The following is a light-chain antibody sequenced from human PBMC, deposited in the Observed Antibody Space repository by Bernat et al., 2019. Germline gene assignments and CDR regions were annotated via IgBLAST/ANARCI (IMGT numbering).Light chain of an antibody. V-gene: IGKV1-5*03. Sequence: DIQMTQSPSTLSASAGDRVTITCRASQSISSWLAWYQQKPGKAPKLLIYKASSLESGVPSRFSGSGSGTEFTLTISILQPDDFATYYCQKYNSYPRAFGQGTKVEIK. CDR2: KAS. J-gene: IGKJ1*01. CDR3: QKYNSYPRA. CDR1: QSISSW.